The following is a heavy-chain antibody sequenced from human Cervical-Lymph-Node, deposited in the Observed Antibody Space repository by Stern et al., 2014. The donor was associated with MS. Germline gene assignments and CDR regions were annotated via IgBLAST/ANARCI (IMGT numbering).Heavy chain of an antibody. CDR1: GGSFSGYY. Sequence: QVQLQQWGTGLLRPSETLSLTCAVSGGSFSGYYWTWIRQPPGKGLEWIGGINPSGSSSYYPSHISRRTTSVNMSQRQHAPTLSTVTAADTAVYYCARGGIFDPWGQGTLVTVSS. D-gene: IGHD2-15*01. J-gene: IGHJ5*02. CDR3: ARGGIFDP. V-gene: IGHV4-34*01. CDR2: INPSGSS.